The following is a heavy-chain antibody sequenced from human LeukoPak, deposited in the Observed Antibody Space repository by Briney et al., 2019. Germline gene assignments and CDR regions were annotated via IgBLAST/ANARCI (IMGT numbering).Heavy chain of an antibody. Sequence: GESLKISCKGSGYSFTSYWIGWGRQMPGKGLEWMGIIYPGDSDTRYSPSFQGQVTISADKSISTAYLQWSSLKASDTAMYYCARTAAMRGYWFDPWGQGTLVTVSS. CDR1: GYSFTSYW. CDR3: ARTAAMRGYWFDP. D-gene: IGHD2-2*01. J-gene: IGHJ5*02. CDR2: IYPGDSDT. V-gene: IGHV5-51*01.